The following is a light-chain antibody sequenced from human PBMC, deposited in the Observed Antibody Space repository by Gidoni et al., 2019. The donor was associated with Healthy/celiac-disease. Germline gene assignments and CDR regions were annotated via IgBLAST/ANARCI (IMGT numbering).Light chain of an antibody. J-gene: IGKJ5*01. CDR1: QSVSRY. CDR2: EAS. CDR3: QQRSSWPVM. V-gene: IGKV3-11*01. Sequence: EIVFTQSPATLSLSPGERATLSCRASQSVSRYLAWYQQKLGQAPRLLIYEASTRASGIPARFSGSGSGTEFTLTISSLEPEDFAVDYCQQRSSWPVMFGQGTRLEIK.